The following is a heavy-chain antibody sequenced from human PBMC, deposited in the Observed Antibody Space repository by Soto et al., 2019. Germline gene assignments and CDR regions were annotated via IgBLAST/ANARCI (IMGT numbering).Heavy chain of an antibody. Sequence: GGSLRLSCAASGFTFDDFSMHWVRQAPGKGLEWVSLITWNGGTTYYADSVKGRFTISRDNSKNSLSLQMNSLRTEDSAFYYCAKGLRTPMVLGWFDPWGQGTLVTVSS. CDR2: ITWNGGTT. J-gene: IGHJ5*02. CDR1: GFTFDDFS. CDR3: AKGLRTPMVLGWFDP. V-gene: IGHV3-43*01. D-gene: IGHD5-18*01.